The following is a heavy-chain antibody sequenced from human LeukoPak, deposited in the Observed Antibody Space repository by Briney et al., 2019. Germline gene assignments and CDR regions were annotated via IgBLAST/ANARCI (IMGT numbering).Heavy chain of an antibody. CDR3: AKSGDSSGYYGFDY. V-gene: IGHV3-13*01. CDR2: IGIRGDT. J-gene: IGHJ4*02. CDR1: GFTFIDYD. Sequence: GGSLRLSCAASGFTFIDYDMHWVRQVIGKGLEWVSAIGIRGDTHYSGSVKGRFTISRENAESSLYLQMNSLRAEDTALYYCAKSGDSSGYYGFDYWGQGTLVTVSS. D-gene: IGHD3-22*01.